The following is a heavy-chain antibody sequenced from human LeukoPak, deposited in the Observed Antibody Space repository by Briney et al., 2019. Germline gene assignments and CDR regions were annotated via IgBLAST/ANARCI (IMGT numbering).Heavy chain of an antibody. J-gene: IGHJ4*02. V-gene: IGHV5-51*01. CDR1: GYSFSSYW. CDR3: ARVTSGSYYHPFDY. D-gene: IGHD1-26*01. CDR2: IYPGDSDT. Sequence: GESVKISCKGSGYSFSSYWNGWVRQMPGKGLEWMGIIYPGDSDTRYSPSFQGQVTISADKSISTAYLQWSSLKASDTAMYYCARVTSGSYYHPFDYWGQGTLVTVSS.